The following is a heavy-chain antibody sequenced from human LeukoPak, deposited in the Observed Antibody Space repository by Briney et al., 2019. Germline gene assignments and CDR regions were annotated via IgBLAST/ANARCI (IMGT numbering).Heavy chain of an antibody. D-gene: IGHD6-6*01. V-gene: IGHV4-34*01. J-gene: IGHJ4*02. CDR3: ARRDPGSSPDY. CDR2: INHSGST. Sequence: SETLSLTCAVYGGSFSGYYWSWIRLPPGKGLEWIGEINHSGSTNYNPSLKSRVTISVDTSKNQFSLKLSSVTAADTAVYYCARRDPGSSPDYWGQGTLVTVSS. CDR1: GGSFSGYY.